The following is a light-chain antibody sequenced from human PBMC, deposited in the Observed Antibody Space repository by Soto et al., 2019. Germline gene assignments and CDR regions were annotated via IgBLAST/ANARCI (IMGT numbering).Light chain of an antibody. CDR2: DAS. CDR3: QQYNGYSWT. CDR1: QSISQW. V-gene: IGKV1-5*01. Sequence: DIQITQSPSTLSASVGDRVAITCRASQSISQWVAWYQQKPGRAPELLIYDASKLKSGVPSRFSGSGSGTEFSLTITSLQPDDSAMYYCQQYNGYSWTFARGTKVDI. J-gene: IGKJ1*01.